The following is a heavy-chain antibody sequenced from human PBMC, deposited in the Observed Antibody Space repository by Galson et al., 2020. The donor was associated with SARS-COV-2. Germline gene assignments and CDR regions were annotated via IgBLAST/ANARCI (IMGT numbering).Heavy chain of an antibody. Sequence: SETLSLTCTVSGGSISSGDHYWSWIRQPPGKGLEWIGYIYYSGSTYYNPSLKSRVTTSVDTSKNQFSLELNSVTAADTAVYYCARGGGGVEYGSRSYRPYYYYGMDVWGQGTTVTVSS. J-gene: IGHJ6*02. CDR3: ARGGGGVEYGSRSYRPYYYYGMDV. V-gene: IGHV4-30-4*01. CDR1: GGSISSGDHY. CDR2: IYYSGST. D-gene: IGHD3-10*01.